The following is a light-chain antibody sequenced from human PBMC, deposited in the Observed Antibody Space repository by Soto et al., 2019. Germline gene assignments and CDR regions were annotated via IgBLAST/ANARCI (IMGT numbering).Light chain of an antibody. J-gene: IGLJ3*02. CDR3: SSYTSSSTRV. Sequence: QSVLTQPASVSGSPGQSITISCTGTSSDVGGYNYVSWYQQHPGKAPKLMIYEVSNRPPGVSNRFSGSKSGNTASLTISGLQGEDESDYYCSSYTSSSTRVFGGGTKLTVL. CDR1: SSDVGGYNY. CDR2: EVS. V-gene: IGLV2-14*01.